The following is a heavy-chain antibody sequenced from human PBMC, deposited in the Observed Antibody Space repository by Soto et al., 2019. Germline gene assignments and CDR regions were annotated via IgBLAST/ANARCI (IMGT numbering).Heavy chain of an antibody. D-gene: IGHD3-3*01. CDR3: AKDDFWSGYYSLSYDYYGMDV. J-gene: IGHJ6*02. CDR1: GYTFTSYA. CDR2: INAGNGNT. Sequence: ASVKVSCKASGYTFTSYAMHWVRQAPGQRLEWMGWINAGNGNTKYSQKFQGRVTITRDTSTSTAYMELSSLRSEDTAVYYCAKDDFWSGYYSLSYDYYGMDVWGQGTTVTVSS. V-gene: IGHV1-3*01.